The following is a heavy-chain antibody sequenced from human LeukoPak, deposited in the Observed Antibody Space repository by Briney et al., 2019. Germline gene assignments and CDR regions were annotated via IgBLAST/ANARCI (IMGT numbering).Heavy chain of an antibody. CDR2: INHSGST. Sequence: PSETLSLTCAVYGGSFSGYYWSWIRQPPGKGLEWIGEINHSGSTNYNPSLKSRVTISVGTSKNQFSLKLSSVTAADTAVYYCARVADYDILTGYDYWGQGTLVTVSS. J-gene: IGHJ4*02. CDR1: GGSFSGYY. CDR3: ARVADYDILTGYDY. D-gene: IGHD3-9*01. V-gene: IGHV4-34*01.